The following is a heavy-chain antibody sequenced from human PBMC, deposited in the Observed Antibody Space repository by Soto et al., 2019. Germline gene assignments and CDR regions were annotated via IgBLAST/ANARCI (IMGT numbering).Heavy chain of an antibody. CDR3: ARDLIHLWSIEYYYYGMDV. Sequence: GGCLRLSCASSGFTFRIYWMHWVLQAPVKGLVWVSHINGYGISTSYADSVKGRFTISRDNAKNTLYLQMNSLKPEDTAIYYCARDLIHLWSIEYYYYGMDVWGQGTTVTVSS. V-gene: IGHV3-74*01. J-gene: IGHJ6*02. CDR2: INGYGIST. D-gene: IGHD5-18*01. CDR1: GFTFRIYW.